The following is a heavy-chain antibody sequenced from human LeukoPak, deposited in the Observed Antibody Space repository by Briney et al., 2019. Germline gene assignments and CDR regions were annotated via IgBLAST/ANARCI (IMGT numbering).Heavy chain of an antibody. Sequence: GASVKVSSKASGYTFTNYGISRVRQAPGQGPEWMGWISCYDGNTKYAQRLQGRVTLTTDTSTRIVYMGLTSLRSDDTAVYYCARERGGVGFKGDYWGQGTLLTVSP. CDR1: GYTFTNYG. V-gene: IGHV1-18*01. D-gene: IGHD2-15*01. CDR2: ISCYDGNT. J-gene: IGHJ4*02. CDR3: ARERGGVGFKGDY.